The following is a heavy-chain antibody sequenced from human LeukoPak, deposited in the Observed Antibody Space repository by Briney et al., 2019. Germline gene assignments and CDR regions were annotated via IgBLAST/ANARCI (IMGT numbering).Heavy chain of an antibody. D-gene: IGHD2-15*01. CDR1: GFTFSSYA. CDR3: ARGHVALDY. CDR2: ISYDGSNK. J-gene: IGHJ4*02. V-gene: IGHV3-30*04. Sequence: GRSLRLSCAASGFTFSSYAMHWVRQAPGKELEWVAVISYDGSNKYYADSVKGRFTISRDNSKNTLYLQMNSLRAEDTAVYYCARGHVALDYWGQGTLVTVSS.